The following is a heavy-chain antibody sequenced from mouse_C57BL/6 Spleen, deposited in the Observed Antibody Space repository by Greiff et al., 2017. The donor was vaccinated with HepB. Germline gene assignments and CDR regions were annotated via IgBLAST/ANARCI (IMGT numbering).Heavy chain of an antibody. CDR2: IYPGDGDT. CDR1: GYAFSSSW. D-gene: IGHD1-1*01. J-gene: IGHJ4*01. V-gene: IGHV1-82*01. CDR3: ARLLRDAMDY. Sequence: VQVVESGPELVKPGASVKISCKASGYAFSSSWMNWVKQRPGKGLEWIGRIYPGDGDTNYNGKFKGKATLTADKSSSTAYMQLSSLTSEDSAVYFCARLLRDAMDYWGQGTSVTVSS.